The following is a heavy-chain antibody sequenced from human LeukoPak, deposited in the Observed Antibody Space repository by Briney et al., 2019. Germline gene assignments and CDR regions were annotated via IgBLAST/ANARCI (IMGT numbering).Heavy chain of an antibody. CDR2: IYSGGST. CDR1: GFTFSDYY. CDR3: ARLKSGWYSY. J-gene: IGHJ4*02. Sequence: PGGSLRLSCAASGFTFSDYYMSWVRQAPGKGLEWVSVIYSGGSTYYADSVKGRFTISRDNSKNTLYLQMNSLRAEDTAVYYCARLKSGWYSYWGQGTLVTVSS. D-gene: IGHD6-19*01. V-gene: IGHV3-66*04.